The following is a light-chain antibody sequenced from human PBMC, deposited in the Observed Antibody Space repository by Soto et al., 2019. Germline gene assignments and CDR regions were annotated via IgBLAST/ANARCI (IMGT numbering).Light chain of an antibody. CDR1: HSVSTA. CDR2: GAS. V-gene: IGKV3-15*01. J-gene: IGKJ1*01. Sequence: EIVMTQSPATQSVSPGERAILSCRASHSVSTALAWYQQKPGQAPRLLIYGASTRATGVPARFSGSGSGTEFTLTISSLQSDEFAVYSCQQYNDRWTFGQGTTVEI. CDR3: QQYNDRWT.